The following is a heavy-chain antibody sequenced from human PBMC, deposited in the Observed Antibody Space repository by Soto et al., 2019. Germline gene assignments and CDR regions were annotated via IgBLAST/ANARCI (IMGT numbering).Heavy chain of an antibody. J-gene: IGHJ6*02. Sequence: EVQLVESGGGLVQPGWSLRLSCAASGFTFSSYSMNWVRQAPGKGLEWVSYISSSSSTIYYADSVKGRFTISRDNAKNSLYLQMNSLRDEDTAVYYCAREGLMLYAGNYYGMDVWGQGTTVIVSS. D-gene: IGHD2-8*01. CDR2: ISSSSSTI. CDR1: GFTFSSYS. V-gene: IGHV3-48*02. CDR3: AREGLMLYAGNYYGMDV.